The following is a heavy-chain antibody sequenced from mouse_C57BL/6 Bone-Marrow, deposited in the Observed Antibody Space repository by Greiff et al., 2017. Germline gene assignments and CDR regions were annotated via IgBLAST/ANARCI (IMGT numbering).Heavy chain of an antibody. CDR3: ARSGYGSSYGAMDY. D-gene: IGHD1-1*01. CDR1: GYAFTNYL. V-gene: IGHV1-54*01. Sequence: QVQLQQSGAELVRPGTSVTVSCKASGYAFTNYLIEWVKQRPGQGLEWIGVINPGSGGTNYNEKFKGKATLTADKSSSTAYMQLSSLTSEDAAVYCCARSGYGSSYGAMDYWGQGTSVTVSS. CDR2: INPGSGGT. J-gene: IGHJ4*01.